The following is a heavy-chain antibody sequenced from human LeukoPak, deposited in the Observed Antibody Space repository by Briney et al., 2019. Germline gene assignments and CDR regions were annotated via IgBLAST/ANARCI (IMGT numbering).Heavy chain of an antibody. V-gene: IGHV3-21*04. CDR3: ARVKAGYYYYMDV. D-gene: IGHD3-10*01. CDR1: GFTFSLYT. J-gene: IGHJ6*03. CDR2: ISDSSSYI. Sequence: GGSLRLSCAASGFTFSLYTMNWVRQAPGKGLEWVSSISDSSSYIYYADSVKGRFTISRDNSKNTLYLQMNSLRAEDTAVYYCARVKAGYYYYMDVWGKGTTVTVSS.